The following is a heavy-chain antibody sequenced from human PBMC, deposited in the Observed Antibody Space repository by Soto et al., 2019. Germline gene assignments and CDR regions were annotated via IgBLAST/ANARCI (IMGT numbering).Heavy chain of an antibody. J-gene: IGHJ4*02. D-gene: IGHD3-9*01. CDR3: AKYLPTGAKYYDILTGPSDY. Sequence: PGGSLRLSCAASGFNFRSYAMSWVRQAPGKGLEWVSAISGSGGSTYYADSVKGRFTISRDNSKNTLYLQMNSLRAEDTAVYYCAKYLPTGAKYYDILTGPSDYWGQGTLVTVSS. CDR1: GFNFRSYA. CDR2: ISGSGGST. V-gene: IGHV3-23*01.